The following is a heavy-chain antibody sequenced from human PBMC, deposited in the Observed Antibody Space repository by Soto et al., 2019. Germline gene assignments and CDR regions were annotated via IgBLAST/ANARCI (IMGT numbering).Heavy chain of an antibody. D-gene: IGHD3-9*01. CDR2: IIPIFGTA. CDR1: GGTFSSYA. CDR3: ATLSAINRNLYYYGMDV. Sequence: SVKVSCKASGGTFSSYAISWVRQAPGQGLEWMGGIIPIFGTADYAQKFQGRVTITADESTSTAYMELSSLRSEDTAVYYCATLSAINRNLYYYGMDVWGQGTTVTVSS. J-gene: IGHJ6*02. V-gene: IGHV1-69*13.